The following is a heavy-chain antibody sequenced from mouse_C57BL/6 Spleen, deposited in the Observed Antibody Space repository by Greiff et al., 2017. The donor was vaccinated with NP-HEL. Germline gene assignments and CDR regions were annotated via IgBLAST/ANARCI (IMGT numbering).Heavy chain of an antibody. Sequence: QVQLQQPGAELVMPGASVKLSCKASGYTFTSYWMHWVKQRPGQGLEWIGEIDPSDSYTNYNQKFKGKSTLTVDKSSSTAYMQLSSLTSEDSAVYYCARKGYYGPSMDYWGQGTSVTVSS. CDR2: IDPSDSYT. V-gene: IGHV1-69*01. D-gene: IGHD2-1*01. CDR3: ARKGYYGPSMDY. CDR1: GYTFTSYW. J-gene: IGHJ4*01.